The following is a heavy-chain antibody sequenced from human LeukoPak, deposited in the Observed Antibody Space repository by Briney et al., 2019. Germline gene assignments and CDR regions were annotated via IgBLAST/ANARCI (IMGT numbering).Heavy chain of an antibody. CDR2: INPNSGGT. D-gene: IGHD6-13*01. CDR1: GYTFTGYY. Sequence: ASVKVSCKASGYTFTGYYMHWVRQAPGQGLEWMGWINPNSGGTNYAQKFQGRVTMTRDTSISTAYMELSRLRSDDTAVYYCARGSSSWYTVEDPGVNWFDPWGQGTLVTVSS. V-gene: IGHV1-2*02. CDR3: ARGSSSWYTVEDPGVNWFDP. J-gene: IGHJ5*02.